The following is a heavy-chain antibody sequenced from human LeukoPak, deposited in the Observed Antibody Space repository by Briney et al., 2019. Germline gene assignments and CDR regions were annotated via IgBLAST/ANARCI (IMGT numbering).Heavy chain of an antibody. J-gene: IGHJ6*03. CDR3: AKVPLGSGSYLPYYYYMDV. D-gene: IGHD1-26*01. V-gene: IGHV3-23*01. CDR1: GFTFSSYA. CDR2: ISGSGGST. Sequence: PGGSLRLSCAASGFTFSSYAMSWVRQAPGKGLEWVSAISGSGGSTYYADSVKGRFTISRDNSKNTLYLQMNSLRAEDTAVYYCAKVPLGSGSYLPYYYYMDVWGKGTTVTVSS.